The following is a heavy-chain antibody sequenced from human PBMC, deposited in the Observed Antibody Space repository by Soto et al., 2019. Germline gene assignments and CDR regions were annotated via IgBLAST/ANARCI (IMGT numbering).Heavy chain of an antibody. Sequence: SETLSLTCTVSGGSISSGDYYWSWIRQPPGKGLEWIGYIYYSGSTYYNPSLKSRVTISVDTSKNQFSLKLSSVTAADTAVYYCASLYDSSGYYPNWFDPWGQGTLVTVSS. CDR1: GGSISSGDYY. D-gene: IGHD3-22*01. CDR3: ASLYDSSGYYPNWFDP. CDR2: IYYSGST. V-gene: IGHV4-30-4*01. J-gene: IGHJ5*02.